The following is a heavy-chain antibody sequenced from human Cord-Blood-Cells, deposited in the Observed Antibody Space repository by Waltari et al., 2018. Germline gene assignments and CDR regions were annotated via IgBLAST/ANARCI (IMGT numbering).Heavy chain of an antibody. J-gene: IGHJ3*02. V-gene: IGHV1-46*01. CDR3: ASLMGLSGDLGAFDI. CDR1: GYTFTSYY. CDR2: INPSGGST. Sequence: QVQLVQSGAEVKKPGASVKVSCKASGYTFTSYYMYWVRQAPGQGLEWMGIINPSGGSTSYAQKFQGRFTMTRDTSTSTVYMELSSLRSEDTAVYYCASLMGLSGDLGAFDIWGQGTMVTVSS. D-gene: IGHD7-27*01.